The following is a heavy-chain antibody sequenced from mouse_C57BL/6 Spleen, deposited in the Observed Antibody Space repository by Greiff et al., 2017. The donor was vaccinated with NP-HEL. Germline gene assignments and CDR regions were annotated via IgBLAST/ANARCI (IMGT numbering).Heavy chain of an antibody. CDR2: ISDGGSYT. CDR1: GFTFSSYA. D-gene: IGHD1-1*01. Sequence: EVQLVESGGGLVKPGGSLKLSCAASGFTFSSYAMSWVRQTPEKRLEWVATISDGGSYTYYPGNVKGRFTISRDNAKSNLYLQMSHLKSEDTAMYYCARDWSHDGSSYWGYFDYWGQGTTLTVAA. CDR3: ARDWSHDGSSYWGYFDY. V-gene: IGHV5-4*01. J-gene: IGHJ2*01.